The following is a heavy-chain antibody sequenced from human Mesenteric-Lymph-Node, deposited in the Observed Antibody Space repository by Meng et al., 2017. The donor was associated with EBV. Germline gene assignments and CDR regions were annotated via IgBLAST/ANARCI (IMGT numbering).Heavy chain of an antibody. CDR1: GFSISSNY. D-gene: IGHD1-26*01. J-gene: IGHJ4*02. V-gene: IGHV3-53*01. Sequence: VNRGESGGGVVQAGGSLRLSCVVFGFSISSNYMSWVRQAPGKGLEWVSLIYSADGTYYADSVKGRFTISRDISKNTLYLQMSTLRTDDTAVYYCANVGLGTFDYWGQGTLVTVSS. CDR3: ANVGLGTFDY. CDR2: IYSADGT.